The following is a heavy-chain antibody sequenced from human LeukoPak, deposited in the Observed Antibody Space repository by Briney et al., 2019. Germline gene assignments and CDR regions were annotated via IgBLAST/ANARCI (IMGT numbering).Heavy chain of an antibody. Sequence: GGSLRLYCAGSVFTFRNYLMHLVRQAPGKGLEWVAGLSFDGSDKHFADSVKGRFTISHDNSKNTLYLQMNRLRPEDTAVYFCVIDLSGQLLLFDYWGQGTLVTVSS. J-gene: IGHJ4*02. CDR1: VFTFRNYL. V-gene: IGHV3-30-3*01. CDR2: LSFDGSDK. D-gene: IGHD2-15*01. CDR3: VIDLSGQLLLFDY.